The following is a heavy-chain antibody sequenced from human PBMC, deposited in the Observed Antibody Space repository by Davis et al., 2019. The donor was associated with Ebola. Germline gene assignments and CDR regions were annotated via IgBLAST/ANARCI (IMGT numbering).Heavy chain of an antibody. V-gene: IGHV4-34*01. CDR1: GGSFSGYY. Sequence: SETLSLTCAVYGGSFSGYYWSWIRQPPGKGLEWIGEINHSGSTNYNPSLKSRVTISVDTSKNQFSLKLSSVTAADTAVYYCARETYYYYGMDVWGQGTTVTVSS. J-gene: IGHJ6*02. CDR3: ARETYYYYGMDV. CDR2: INHSGST.